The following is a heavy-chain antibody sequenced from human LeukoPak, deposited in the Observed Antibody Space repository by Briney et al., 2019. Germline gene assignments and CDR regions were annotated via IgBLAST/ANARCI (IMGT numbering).Heavy chain of an antibody. CDR2: IIPIFGTA. CDR1: GGTFSSYA. J-gene: IGHJ4*02. V-gene: IGHV1-69*13. D-gene: IGHD6-6*01. CDR3: ASSRAARPYVMDY. Sequence: SVKVSCKASGGTFSSYAISWVRQAPGQGLEWMGGIIPIFGTANYAQKFQGRVTITADESTSTAYMELSSLRSEDTAVYYCASSRAARPYVMDYWGQGTLVTVSS.